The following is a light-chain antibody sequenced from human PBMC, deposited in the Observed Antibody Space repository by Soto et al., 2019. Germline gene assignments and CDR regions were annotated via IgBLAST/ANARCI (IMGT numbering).Light chain of an antibody. CDR1: QGINSH. CDR2: AAS. J-gene: IGKJ4*01. V-gene: IGKV1-9*01. CDR3: QQVSGYPLS. Sequence: SHCTKTKTFLSASVGDRVTITFRASQGINSHLAWYQQEPGKAPKLLIYAASTLQSGVPSRFSGSASGTEFTLTISSLQPEDFATYCCQQVSGYPLSFGGGTKVDIK.